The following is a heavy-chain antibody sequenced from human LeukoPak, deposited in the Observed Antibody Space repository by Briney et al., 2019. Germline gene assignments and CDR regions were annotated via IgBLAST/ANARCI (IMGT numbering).Heavy chain of an antibody. D-gene: IGHD3-22*01. V-gene: IGHV3-64D*06. J-gene: IGHJ4*02. Sequence: QAGGSLRLSCSASGFTFKKYAMHWVRQAPGKGLEYVSAINSNGGRTYYADSVKGRFTISRDNSKNTLFLQMSSLRVEDTAVYYCVKDLYYDNSGCYSGAFDYWGQGTLVTVSS. CDR3: VKDLYYDNSGCYSGAFDY. CDR2: INSNGGRT. CDR1: GFTFKKYA.